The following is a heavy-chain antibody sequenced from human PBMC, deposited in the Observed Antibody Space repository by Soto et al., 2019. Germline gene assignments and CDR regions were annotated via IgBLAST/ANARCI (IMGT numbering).Heavy chain of an antibody. CDR1: GFTFSSYA. CDR2: ISGSGGST. CDR3: AKHQTLRFLEWLSGEGWFDP. J-gene: IGHJ5*02. V-gene: IGHV3-23*01. D-gene: IGHD3-3*01. Sequence: GGSLRLSCAASGFTFSSYAMSWVRQAPGKGLEWVSAISGSGGSTYYADSVKGRSTISRDNSKNTLYLQMNSLRAEDTAVYYCAKHQTLRFLEWLSGEGWFDPWGQGTLVTAPQ.